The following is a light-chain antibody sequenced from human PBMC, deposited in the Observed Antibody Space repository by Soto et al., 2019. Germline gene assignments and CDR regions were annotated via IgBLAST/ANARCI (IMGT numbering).Light chain of an antibody. Sequence: DDRLTQSPSTLSASVGDRVSITCRASQSIGDWLAWYQQKPGKAPKLLIHRVSRLQSGVPVRFSGSGSGTEFTLTINGLQPDDFATYYCQRYNTHLFFFGPGTKVQTK. CDR2: RVS. CDR1: QSIGDW. V-gene: IGKV1-5*03. CDR3: QRYNTHLFF. J-gene: IGKJ3*01.